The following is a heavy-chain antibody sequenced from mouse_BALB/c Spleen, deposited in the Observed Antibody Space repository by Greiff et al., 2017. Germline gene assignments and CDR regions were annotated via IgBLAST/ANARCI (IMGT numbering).Heavy chain of an antibody. Sequence: VQLQQSGPELVKPGASVKVSCKASGYAFTNYNMYWVKQSHGKSLEWIGYIDPHNGGTSYNQKFKGKATLTVDKSSSTAYMHLNSLTSEDSAVYYCARGGYGNYVYAMDYWGQGTSVTVSS. CDR1: GYAFTNYN. V-gene: IGHV1S135*01. CDR2: IDPHNGGT. D-gene: IGHD2-10*02. CDR3: ARGGYGNYVYAMDY. J-gene: IGHJ4*01.